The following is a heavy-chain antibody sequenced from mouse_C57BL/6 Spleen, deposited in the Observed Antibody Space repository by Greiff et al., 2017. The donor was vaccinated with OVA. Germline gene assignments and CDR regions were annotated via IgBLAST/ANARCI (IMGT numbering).Heavy chain of an antibody. CDR2: INPNNGGI. D-gene: IGHD2-2*01. CDR3: AREKTMVTLDY. Sequence: VQLQQSGPELVKPGASVKMSCKASGYTFTDYNMHWVKQSHGKSLEWIGYINPNNGGISYNQKFKGKATLTVNKSSSTAYMELRSLTSEDSAVYYCAREKTMVTLDYWGQGTTLTVSS. J-gene: IGHJ2*01. V-gene: IGHV1-22*01. CDR1: GYTFTDYN.